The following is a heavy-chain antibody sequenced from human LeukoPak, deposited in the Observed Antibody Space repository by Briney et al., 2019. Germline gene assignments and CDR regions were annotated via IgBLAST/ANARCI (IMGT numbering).Heavy chain of an antibody. D-gene: IGHD6-19*01. CDR3: AKDLYIAVAGIFDY. J-gene: IGHJ4*02. CDR2: IRYDGSNK. CDR1: GFTFSSYG. Sequence: GGSLRLSCAASGFTFSSYGMHWVRQAPGEGLEWVAFIRYDGSNKYYADSVKGRFTISRDNSKNTLYLQMNSLRAEDTAVYYCAKDLYIAVAGIFDYWGQGTLVTVSS. V-gene: IGHV3-30*02.